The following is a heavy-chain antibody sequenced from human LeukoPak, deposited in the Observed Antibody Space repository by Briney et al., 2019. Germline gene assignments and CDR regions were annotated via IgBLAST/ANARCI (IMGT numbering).Heavy chain of an antibody. J-gene: IGHJ4*02. Sequence: GASVKVSCKASGYTFTDYSMHWVRQAPRQGLEWMGWINPNSGGTNYAQKFQGRVTVTRDTSISTVYMELSRLRSDDTAVYYCARPNDYYDISPFDYWGQGTLVTVSS. V-gene: IGHV1-2*02. CDR3: ARPNDYYDISPFDY. D-gene: IGHD3-22*01. CDR1: GYTFTDYS. CDR2: INPNSGGT.